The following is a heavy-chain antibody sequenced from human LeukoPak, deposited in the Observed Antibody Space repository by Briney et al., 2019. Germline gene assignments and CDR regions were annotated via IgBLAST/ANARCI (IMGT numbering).Heavy chain of an antibody. V-gene: IGHV4-34*01. D-gene: IGHD4-17*01. CDR1: GGSFSGYY. Sequence: SETLSLTCAVYGGSFSGYYWSWIRHPPGKGLEWIGEINHSGSTNYNPPLKSRVTISVDTSKSQFSLKLSSVTAADTAVYYCARDNYGDYEAFDIWGQGTMVTVSS. CDR2: INHSGST. CDR3: ARDNYGDYEAFDI. J-gene: IGHJ3*02.